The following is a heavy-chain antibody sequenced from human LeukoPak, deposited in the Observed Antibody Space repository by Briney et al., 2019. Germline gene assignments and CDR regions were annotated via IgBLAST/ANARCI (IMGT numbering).Heavy chain of an antibody. CDR3: ARRLTQYDCFDP. CDR2: TYCGSTGYN. CDR1: GDSVSSNSVT. J-gene: IGHJ5*02. V-gene: IGHV6-1*01. D-gene: IGHD2-2*01. Sequence: SQTLSLTCAISGDSVSSNSVTWDWIRQSPSRGLEWLVRTYCGSTGYNEKAVSVGGRITVNPHTSKTQVQLHLNSVTPEDTAVYYCARRLTQYDCFDPWGQGILVTVSS.